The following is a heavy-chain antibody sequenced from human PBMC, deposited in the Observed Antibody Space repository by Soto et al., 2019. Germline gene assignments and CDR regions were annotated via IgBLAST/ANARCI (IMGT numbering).Heavy chain of an antibody. Sequence: PGGSLRLSCAASGFTFNSYGMSWVRQAPGKGLEWVSGISSSGDNTYYADSVKGRFTISRDNSKNILLLQMNSLRANDTAVYYCAKDGVIVVVPAASRYGMDIWGQGTTVTVSS. CDR3: AKDGVIVVVPAASRYGMDI. D-gene: IGHD2-2*01. J-gene: IGHJ6*02. CDR1: GFTFNSYG. V-gene: IGHV3-23*01. CDR2: ISSSGDNT.